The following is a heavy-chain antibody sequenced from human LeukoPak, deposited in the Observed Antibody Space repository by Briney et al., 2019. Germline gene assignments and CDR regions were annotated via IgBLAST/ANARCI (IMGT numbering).Heavy chain of an antibody. J-gene: IGHJ4*02. CDR2: IYYSGST. D-gene: IGHD6-19*01. CDR3: ARHGGSGWSDFDY. CDR1: GGSISSYY. V-gene: IGHV4-59*08. Sequence: TSETLSLTCTVSGGSISSYYWSWIRQPPGKGLERIGYIYYSGSTNYNPSLKSRVTISADTSKNQFSLKLSSATAADTAVYYCARHGGSGWSDFDYWGQGTLVSVSS.